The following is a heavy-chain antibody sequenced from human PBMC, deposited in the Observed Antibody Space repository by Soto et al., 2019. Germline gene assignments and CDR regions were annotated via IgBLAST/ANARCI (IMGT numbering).Heavy chain of an antibody. V-gene: IGHV4-4*02. CDR2: VYHSGST. D-gene: IGHD4-4*01. Sequence: PSETLSLTCTVSGGSINSNNWWSWVRQPPGKGLEWIGEVYHSGSTNYNPSPKSRVAISMDQSKNLFSLTLSSVTAADTAVYYCAFPATNDFDYWGQGSLVTVSS. CDR1: GGSINSNNW. J-gene: IGHJ4*02. CDR3: AFPATNDFDY.